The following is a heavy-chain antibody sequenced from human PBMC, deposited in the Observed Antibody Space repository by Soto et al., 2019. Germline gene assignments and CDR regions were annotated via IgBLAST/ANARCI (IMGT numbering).Heavy chain of an antibody. V-gene: IGHV1-18*01. CDR1: GYTFTSYG. CDR3: ARDPPYYDFWSGYPLLRFDP. CDR2: ISAYNGNT. Sequence: ASVKVSCKASGYTFTSYGICWVRQAPGQGLEWMGWISAYNGNTNYAQKLQGRVTMTTDTSTSTAYMELRSLRSDDTAVYYCARDPPYYDFWSGYPLLRFDPWGQGTLVTVSS. D-gene: IGHD3-3*01. J-gene: IGHJ5*02.